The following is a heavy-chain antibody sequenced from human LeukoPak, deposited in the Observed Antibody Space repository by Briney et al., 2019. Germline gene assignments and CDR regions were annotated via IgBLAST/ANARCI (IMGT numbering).Heavy chain of an antibody. J-gene: IGHJ4*02. V-gene: IGHV3-30*18. CDR2: ISYDGSSK. CDR3: AKDRSSTWSLDF. Sequence: GRSLRLSCAASGFTFSSDGMHWVRQAPGKGLEWVAVISYDGSSKYYADSVRGRFTISRDNSKNTLYLQMSSLRGEDTAVYYCAKDRSSTWSLDFWGQGTLVTVSS. CDR1: GFTFSSDG. D-gene: IGHD6-13*01.